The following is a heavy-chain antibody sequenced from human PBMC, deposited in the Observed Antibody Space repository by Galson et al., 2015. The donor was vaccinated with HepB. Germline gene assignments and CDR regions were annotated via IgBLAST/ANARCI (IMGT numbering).Heavy chain of an antibody. Sequence: SVKVSCKVSGYILTELSMHWVRQAPGKGLEWMGGFDPGNNEKVYAQKFQGRVTMTEDTSTDTGYLELRSLRSEDTALYDCANQVVECWSGYCYWGQGTLVTVSS. V-gene: IGHV1-24*01. D-gene: IGHD3-3*01. CDR3: ANQVVECWSGYCY. CDR2: FDPGNNEK. CDR1: GYILTELS. J-gene: IGHJ4*02.